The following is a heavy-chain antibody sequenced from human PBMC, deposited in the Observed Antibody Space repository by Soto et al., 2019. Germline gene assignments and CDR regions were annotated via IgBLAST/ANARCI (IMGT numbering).Heavy chain of an antibody. CDR1: GYTFTSYG. Sequence: SVKVSFRASGYTFTSYGIHWVRQAPGQRLEWMGWINAANGDTKYSPKFQGRVTITRDTSASTAYMELSSLRSEDTAVYYCVRRHVSATGIDWFDPWGQGTLVTVSS. D-gene: IGHD6-13*01. J-gene: IGHJ5*02. CDR2: INAANGDT. CDR3: VRRHVSATGIDWFDP. V-gene: IGHV1-3*01.